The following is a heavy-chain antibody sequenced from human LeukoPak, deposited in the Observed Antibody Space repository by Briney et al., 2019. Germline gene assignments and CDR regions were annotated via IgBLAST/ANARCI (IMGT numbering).Heavy chain of an antibody. Sequence: GASVKVSCKASGNTFTSYAMHWVRQAPGQRLEWMGWINAGNGNTKYPQKFQGRVTITRDTSASTAHMELSSLRSEDTAVYYCARSRGRDTAIDFDYWGQGTLVTVSS. V-gene: IGHV1-3*01. CDR2: INAGNGNT. CDR3: ARSRGRDTAIDFDY. J-gene: IGHJ4*02. CDR1: GNTFTSYA. D-gene: IGHD5-18*01.